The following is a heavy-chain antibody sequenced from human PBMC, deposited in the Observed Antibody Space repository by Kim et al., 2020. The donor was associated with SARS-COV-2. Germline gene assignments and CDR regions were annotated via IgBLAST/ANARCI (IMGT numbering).Heavy chain of an antibody. Sequence: GGSLRLSCAASGFTFSSYGMHWVRQAPGKGLEWVAVIWYDGSNKYYADSVKGRFTISRDNSKNTLYLQMNSLRAEDTAVYYCARGRVLPPRTYYYDSSSPYYFGYWGQGTLVTVSS. J-gene: IGHJ4*02. CDR1: GFTFSSYG. CDR3: ARGRVLPPRTYYYDSSSPYYFGY. D-gene: IGHD3-22*01. CDR2: IWYDGSNK. V-gene: IGHV3-33*08.